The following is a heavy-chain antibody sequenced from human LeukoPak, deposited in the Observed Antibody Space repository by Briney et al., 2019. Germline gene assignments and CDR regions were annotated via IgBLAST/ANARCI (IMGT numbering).Heavy chain of an antibody. Sequence: SETLSLTCTVSGGSISSSSYYWGWIRQPPGKGLEWVGSIYYSGSTYYNPSLKSRVTISVDTSKNQFSLKLSSVTAADTAVYYCARGFITGTSRGYFDDWGQGTLVTVSS. V-gene: IGHV4-39*07. CDR3: ARGFITGTSRGYFDD. CDR2: IYYSGST. J-gene: IGHJ4*02. D-gene: IGHD1-7*01. CDR1: GGSISSSSYY.